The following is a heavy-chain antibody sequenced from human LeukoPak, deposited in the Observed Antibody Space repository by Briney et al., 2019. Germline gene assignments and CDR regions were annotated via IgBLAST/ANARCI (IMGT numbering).Heavy chain of an antibody. D-gene: IGHD3-22*01. CDR1: GYSFSSYW. V-gene: IGHV5-51*01. CDR2: IYPSDSHT. Sequence: GESLKISCQGSGYSFSSYWIAWVRQMPGKGLEWMGVIYPSDSHTTYSPSFQGQVTISADKSISTAYLQWSSLKASDTAMYYCARSDYYDSSGYYNDYWGQGTLVTVSS. J-gene: IGHJ4*02. CDR3: ARSDYYDSSGYYNDY.